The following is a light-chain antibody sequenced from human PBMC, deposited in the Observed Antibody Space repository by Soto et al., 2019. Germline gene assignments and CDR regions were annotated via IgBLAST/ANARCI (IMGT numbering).Light chain of an antibody. Sequence: QSALTQPPSASGSPGPSVAISCSGTSSDVGGYNYVSWYQQHPGKAPKLMLYEVTKRPSGVPDRFSGSKSGNTASLTVSGLQAEDEADYDCSSYAGSNNVIFGGGTKLTVL. CDR1: SSDVGGYNY. J-gene: IGLJ2*01. CDR3: SSYAGSNNVI. CDR2: EVT. V-gene: IGLV2-8*01.